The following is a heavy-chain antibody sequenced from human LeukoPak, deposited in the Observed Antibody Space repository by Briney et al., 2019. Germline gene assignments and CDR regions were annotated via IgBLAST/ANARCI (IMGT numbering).Heavy chain of an antibody. CDR2: INPSGGST. J-gene: IGHJ4*02. D-gene: IGHD3-16*02. CDR3: ARGRRITFGGVIGTFDY. V-gene: IGHV1-46*01. CDR1: GYTFTGYY. Sequence: ASVKVSCKASGYTFTGYYMHWVRQAPGQGLEWMGIINPSGGSTSYAQKFQGRVTMTRDTSTSTVYMELSSLRSEDTAVYYCARGRRITFGGVIGTFDYWGQGTLVTVSS.